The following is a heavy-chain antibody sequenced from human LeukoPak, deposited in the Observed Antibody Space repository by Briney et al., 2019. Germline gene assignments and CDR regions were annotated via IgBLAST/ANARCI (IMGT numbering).Heavy chain of an antibody. CDR2: IYYSGST. D-gene: IGHD3-9*01. CDR3: ARGARYFDWLLADY. CDR1: GGSISSYY. J-gene: IGHJ4*02. Sequence: PSETLSLTCTVSGGSISSYYWSWIRQPPGKGLEWIGYIYYSGSTNYNPSLKSRVTISVDTSKNQFSLKLSSVTAADTAVYYCARGARYFDWLLADYWGQGTLVTVSS. V-gene: IGHV4-59*01.